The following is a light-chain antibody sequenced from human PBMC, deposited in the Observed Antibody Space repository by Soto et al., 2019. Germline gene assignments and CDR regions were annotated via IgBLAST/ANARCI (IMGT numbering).Light chain of an antibody. CDR1: QSLLNSNGYNY. J-gene: IGKJ1*01. CDR3: MKALQTPWT. Sequence: DIVMTQSPLSLPVTPGEPASISCRSSQSLLNSNGYNYLDWYLQKPGQSPQLLIYLGSNRASGVPDRFSGSGSGTDFTLKINRVGAGDVGVYYGMKALQTPWTFGQGTKVEIK. CDR2: LGS. V-gene: IGKV2-28*01.